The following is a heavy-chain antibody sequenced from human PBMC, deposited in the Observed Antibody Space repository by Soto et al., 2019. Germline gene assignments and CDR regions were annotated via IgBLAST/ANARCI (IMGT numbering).Heavy chain of an antibody. D-gene: IGHD3-10*01. Sequence: GGSLRLSCAASGFTFSTYALSWVRQAPGKGLEWVSAISANGQGIYYADSVRGRFTISRDNSKNTIFLHMDSLRAEDTAVYYCAKDLITMVRVFDIWGQGTMVTVSS. J-gene: IGHJ3*02. CDR2: ISANGQGI. CDR1: GFTFSTYA. CDR3: AKDLITMVRVFDI. V-gene: IGHV3-23*01.